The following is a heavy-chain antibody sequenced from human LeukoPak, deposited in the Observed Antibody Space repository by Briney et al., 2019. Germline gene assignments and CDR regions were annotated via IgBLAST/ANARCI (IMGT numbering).Heavy chain of an antibody. Sequence: ASVKVSCKASGYTFTSYGISWVRQAPGQGLEWMGWISAYNGNTNYAQKLQGRVTMTTDTSTSTAYMELRSLRSDDTAVYYCARVHAQDYYDSSGYSFYFDYWGQGTLVTVPS. CDR3: ARVHAQDYYDSSGYSFYFDY. D-gene: IGHD3-22*01. V-gene: IGHV1-18*01. CDR2: ISAYNGNT. CDR1: GYTFTSYG. J-gene: IGHJ4*02.